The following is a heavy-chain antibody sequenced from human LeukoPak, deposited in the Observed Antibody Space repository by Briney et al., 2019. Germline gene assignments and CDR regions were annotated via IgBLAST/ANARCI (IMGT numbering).Heavy chain of an antibody. V-gene: IGHV3-7*01. CDR2: IKQDGSEK. Sequence: GGSLRLSCAASGFTFDDYGMSWVRQAPGKGLEWVANIKQDGSEKYYVDSVKGRFTISRDNAKNSLYLQMNSLRAEDTAVYYCARRASTERGHSYGLDYWGQGTLVTVSS. J-gene: IGHJ4*02. CDR1: GFTFDDYG. CDR3: ARRASTERGHSYGLDY. D-gene: IGHD5-18*01.